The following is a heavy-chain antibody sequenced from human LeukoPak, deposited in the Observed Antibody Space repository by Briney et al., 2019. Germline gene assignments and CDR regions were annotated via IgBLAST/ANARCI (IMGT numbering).Heavy chain of an antibody. CDR3: AKDYGDTVMLFDY. Sequence: GGSLRLSCAASGFSFSSFGIHWVRQAPGKALEWVALIRYDGNNKYYADSVKGRFTISRDNSKNTLYLQMNSLRPEDTAEYYCAKDYGDTVMLFDYWGQGTLVTVSS. CDR2: IRYDGNNK. V-gene: IGHV3-30*02. D-gene: IGHD3-16*01. J-gene: IGHJ4*02. CDR1: GFSFSSFG.